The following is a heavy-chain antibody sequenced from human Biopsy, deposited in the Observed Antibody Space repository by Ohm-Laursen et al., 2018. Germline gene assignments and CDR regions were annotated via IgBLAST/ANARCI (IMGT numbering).Heavy chain of an antibody. CDR1: GGSFSGYD. D-gene: IGHD4/OR15-4a*01. CDR2: FSHTGTT. J-gene: IGHJ3*01. Sequence: PSETLSLTCPVDGGSFSGYDWTWIRQPPGKGLEWVGEFSHTGTTIYNLSLKSRLTISVDKSKNHFSLRLTSVTAADTATYFCARGPYGDNAGAFDVWGQGTVVTVSS. V-gene: IGHV4-34*01. CDR3: ARGPYGDNAGAFDV.